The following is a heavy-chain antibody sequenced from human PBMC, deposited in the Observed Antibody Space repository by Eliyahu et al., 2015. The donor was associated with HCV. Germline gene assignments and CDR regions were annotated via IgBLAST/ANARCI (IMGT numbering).Heavy chain of an antibody. D-gene: IGHD3-9*01. CDR2: IXXNSXIV. CDR3: VKAFXRANYDILTGFEY. CDR1: GFNFDDYG. V-gene: IGHV3-9*01. J-gene: IGHJ4*02. Sequence: EVQLVESGGGVIQPGRSLRLSCAASGFNFDDYGMHWVRQAPGKGXEGVSGIXXNSXIVDYGDSVKGRXIISRDNXKNXLYLQMNSLRTEDTALYYCVKAFXRANYDILTGFEYWGQGTLVTVSS.